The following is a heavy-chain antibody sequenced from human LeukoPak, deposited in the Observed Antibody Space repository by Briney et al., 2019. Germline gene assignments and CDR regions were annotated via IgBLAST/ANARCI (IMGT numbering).Heavy chain of an antibody. Sequence: KASETLSLTCTVSGGSISNYYWSWIRQPPGKGLEWIGYFSYSGGTNYNPSLKSRVTISVDTSKNQFSLKLSSVTAADTAVYYCARGPLDSGYTYFDYWGQGTLVSVAS. J-gene: IGHJ4*02. CDR1: GGSISNYY. CDR2: FSYSGGT. D-gene: IGHD5-12*01. CDR3: ARGPLDSGYTYFDY. V-gene: IGHV4-59*01.